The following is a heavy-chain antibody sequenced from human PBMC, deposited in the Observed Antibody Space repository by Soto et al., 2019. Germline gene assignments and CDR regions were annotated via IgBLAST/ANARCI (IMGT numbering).Heavy chain of an antibody. CDR1: GFTVSSNY. CDR3: ARDRGSSSWFRGWFDP. V-gene: IGHV3-53*04. CDR2: IYSGGST. J-gene: IGHJ5*02. D-gene: IGHD6-13*01. Sequence: GGSLRLSCAASGFTVSSNYMSWVRQAPGKGLEWVSVIYSGGSTYYADSVKGRFTISRHNSKNTLYLQMNSLRAEDTAVYYCARDRGSSSWFRGWFDPWGQGTLVTVSS.